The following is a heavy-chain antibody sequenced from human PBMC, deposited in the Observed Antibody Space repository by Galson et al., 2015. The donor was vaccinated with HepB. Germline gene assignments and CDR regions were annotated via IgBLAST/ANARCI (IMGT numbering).Heavy chain of an antibody. CDR3: VKVNFCSGGSCYSPWGYFQH. Sequence: SLRLSCAASGFTFSSYAMHWVRQAPGKGLEYVSAISSNGGSTYYADSVKGRFTISRDNSKNTLYLQMSSLRAEDTAVYYCVKVNFCSGGSCYSPWGYFQHWGQGTLVTVSS. V-gene: IGHV3-64D*06. CDR1: GFTFSSYA. D-gene: IGHD2-15*01. CDR2: ISSNGGST. J-gene: IGHJ1*01.